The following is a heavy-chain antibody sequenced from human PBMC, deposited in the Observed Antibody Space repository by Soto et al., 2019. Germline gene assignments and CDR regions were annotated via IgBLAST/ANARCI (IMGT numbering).Heavy chain of an antibody. Sequence: SETLSLTCAVSGGSISSGGYSWSWIRQPPGKGLEWIGYIYHSGSTYYNPSLKSRVTISVDRSKNQFSLKLSSVTAADTAVYYCAHSGGITMVRGVMGYYYYGMDVWGQGTTVTVSS. CDR1: GGSISSGGYS. CDR3: AHSGGITMVRGVMGYYYYGMDV. D-gene: IGHD3-10*01. CDR2: IYHSGST. V-gene: IGHV4-30-2*01. J-gene: IGHJ6*02.